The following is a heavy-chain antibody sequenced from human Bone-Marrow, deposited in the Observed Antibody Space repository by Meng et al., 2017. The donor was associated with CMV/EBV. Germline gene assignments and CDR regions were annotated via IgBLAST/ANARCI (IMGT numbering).Heavy chain of an antibody. CDR3: ARSNSLEVYFAY. D-gene: IGHD4-23*01. V-gene: IGHV4-59*01. Sequence: SETLSLTCTVSGVSINSFHWSWIRQPPGKRLEWIGYLYYAGSTNYNPSLRSRVTISRDTSTNQFSLELRSVTAADTAVYYCARSNSLEVYFAYWGPG. J-gene: IGHJ4*02. CDR2: LYYAGST. CDR1: GVSINSFH.